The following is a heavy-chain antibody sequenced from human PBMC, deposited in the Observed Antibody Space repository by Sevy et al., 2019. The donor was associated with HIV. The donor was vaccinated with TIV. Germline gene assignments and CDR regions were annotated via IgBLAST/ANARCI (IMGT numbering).Heavy chain of an antibody. CDR1: GYTLTKLS. CDR3: ATTKDYYENSGCPFDY. D-gene: IGHD3-22*01. J-gene: IGHJ4*02. V-gene: IGHV1-24*01. Sequence: ASVTVSCKVSGYTLTKLSMHWVRQAPGKGLEWMGSFDPEDGETLYAQKLQGRVIMTEDTSTDTAYMEVNSLRSEDTAVYYCATTKDYYENSGCPFDYWGQGTLVTVSS. CDR2: FDPEDGET.